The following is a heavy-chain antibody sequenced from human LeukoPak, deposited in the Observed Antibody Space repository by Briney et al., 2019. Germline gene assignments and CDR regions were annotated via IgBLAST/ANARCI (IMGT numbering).Heavy chain of an antibody. CDR3: TRGDVIRGIGGY. V-gene: IGHV3-48*03. Sequence: GGSLRLSCAASGFTFSSYDLSWVRQAPGKGLEWVSYITGSGSTIYYADSVRGRFTISRDNAENSLYLQMNSLRVEDTAVYYCTRGDVIRGIGGYWGQGILVTVSS. J-gene: IGHJ4*02. CDR2: ITGSGSTI. D-gene: IGHD3-10*01. CDR1: GFTFSSYD.